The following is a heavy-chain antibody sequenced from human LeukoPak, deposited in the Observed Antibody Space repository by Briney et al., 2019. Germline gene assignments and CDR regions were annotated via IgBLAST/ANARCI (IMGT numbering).Heavy chain of an antibody. CDR1: GFSFSNYE. D-gene: IGHD7-27*01. Sequence: PGGSLRLSCAAAGFSFSNYEMNWVRQALGKGLEWVSHISSSGTTIDYGDSVRGRVTISRDNAKNSLYLQINSLRADDTAFYYCARDLGGWYFDLWGRGTLV. CDR3: ARDLGGWYFDL. CDR2: ISSSGTTI. J-gene: IGHJ2*01. V-gene: IGHV3-48*03.